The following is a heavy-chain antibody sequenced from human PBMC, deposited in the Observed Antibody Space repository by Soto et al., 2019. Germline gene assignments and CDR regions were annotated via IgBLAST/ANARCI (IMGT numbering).Heavy chain of an antibody. J-gene: IGHJ3*01. D-gene: IGHD4-17*01. CDR1: GFSFSSYS. Sequence: PGGSLRLSCAASGFSFSSYSMNWVRQAPGKGLEWVSSITGSGRSNYYADSVKGRFIISRDNAKNSLYLQISSLRAEDIAVFYCVKGTGDYLRYDGLDLWGQGTMVTVSS. V-gene: IGHV3-21*06. CDR3: VKGTGDYLRYDGLDL. CDR2: ITGSGRSN.